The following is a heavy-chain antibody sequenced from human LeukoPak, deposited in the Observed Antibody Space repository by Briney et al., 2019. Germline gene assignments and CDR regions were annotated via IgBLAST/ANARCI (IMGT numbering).Heavy chain of an antibody. V-gene: IGHV4-59*01. Sequence: SETLSLTCTVSGGSTSSYYWSWIRQPPGKGLEWIGYIYYSGSTNYNPSLKSRVTISVDTSKNQFSLKLSSVTAADTAVYYCATAWRGREGYFDYWGQGTLVTVSS. J-gene: IGHJ4*02. CDR1: GGSTSSYY. CDR3: ATAWRGREGYFDY. CDR2: IYYSGST. D-gene: IGHD1-26*01.